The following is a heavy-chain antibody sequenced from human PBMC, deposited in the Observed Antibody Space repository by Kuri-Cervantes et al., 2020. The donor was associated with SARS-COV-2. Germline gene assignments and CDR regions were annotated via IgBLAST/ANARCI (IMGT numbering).Heavy chain of an antibody. J-gene: IGHJ4*02. CDR3: VRDGHHWNFDY. CDR1: GVTFSGHW. Sequence: GGFLRLSCAASGVTFSGHWINWVRQAPGKGLVWVSRINPGGSYTNNADSVKGRFTLSRENAKNMLFLQMNSLRAEDTAVYYCVRDGHHWNFDYWGQGTLVTVSS. V-gene: IGHV3-74*01. CDR2: INPGGSYT. D-gene: IGHD1-1*01.